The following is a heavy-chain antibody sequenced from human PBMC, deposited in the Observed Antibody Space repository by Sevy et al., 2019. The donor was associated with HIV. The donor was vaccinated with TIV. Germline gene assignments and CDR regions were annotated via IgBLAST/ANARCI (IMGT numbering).Heavy chain of an antibody. V-gene: IGHV4-61*01. D-gene: IGHD2-15*01. CDR3: AGIIMELLLPDWFDP. Sequence: SETLSLTCTVSGGSVSSGSYYWSWIRQPPGKGLEWIGYIYYSGSTNYNPSLKSRVTISVDTSKNQFSLKLSSVTAADTAVYYCAGIIMELLLPDWFDPWGQGTLVTVSS. J-gene: IGHJ5*02. CDR2: IYYSGST. CDR1: GGSVSSGSYY.